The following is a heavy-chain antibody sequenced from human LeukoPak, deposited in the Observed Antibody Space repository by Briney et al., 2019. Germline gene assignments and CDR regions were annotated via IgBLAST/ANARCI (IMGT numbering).Heavy chain of an antibody. D-gene: IGHD3-22*01. Sequence: SETLSLTCAVYGGSFSNYYWSWIRQPPGKRLKWIGEINHSGSTNYNPSLKSRVTISVDTSKNQFSLKLSSVTAADTAVYYCATRYYDSSGYENWFDPWGQGTLVTVSS. V-gene: IGHV4-34*01. CDR3: ATRYYDSSGYENWFDP. CDR2: INHSGST. J-gene: IGHJ5*02. CDR1: GGSFSNYY.